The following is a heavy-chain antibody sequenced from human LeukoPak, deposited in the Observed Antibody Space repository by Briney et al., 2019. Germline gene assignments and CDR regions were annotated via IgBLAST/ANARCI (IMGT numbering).Heavy chain of an antibody. CDR1: GGSFSGYY. CDR3: ARGFSYFDWLLEG. D-gene: IGHD3-9*01. J-gene: IGHJ4*02. CDR2: TNHSGST. V-gene: IGHV4-34*01. Sequence: PPQTLSLTCAVYGGSFSGYYWSWIRQPPGKGLEWIGETNHSGSTNYNPSLKSRVTISVDTSKNQFSLKLSSVTAADTAVYYCARGFSYFDWLLEGWGQGTLVTVSS.